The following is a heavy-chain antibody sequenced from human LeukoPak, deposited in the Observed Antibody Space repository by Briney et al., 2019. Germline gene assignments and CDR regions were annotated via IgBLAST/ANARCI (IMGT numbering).Heavy chain of an antibody. CDR3: AKGKSSSGWLPIHY. Sequence: GGSLRLSCAASGFSFDDYAMDWVRQAPGKGLEWVSGISWNSGSIGYADSVKGRFTISRDNAKNSLYLQMNSLTAEDTALYYCAKGKSSSGWLPIHYWGQGTLVTVSS. J-gene: IGHJ4*02. V-gene: IGHV3-9*01. D-gene: IGHD6-19*01. CDR2: ISWNSGSI. CDR1: GFSFDDYA.